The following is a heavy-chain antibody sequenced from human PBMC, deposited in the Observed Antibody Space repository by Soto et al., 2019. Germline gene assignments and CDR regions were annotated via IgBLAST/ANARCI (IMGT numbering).Heavy chain of an antibody. CDR3: ARSTMGSRGGMDV. CDR2: INHSGST. J-gene: IGHJ6*01. V-gene: IGHV4-34*01. Sequence: SETLSLTCAVYGGSFSGYYWSWIRQPPGKGLEWIGEINHSGSTNYNPSLKSRVTISVDTSKNQFSLKLSSVTAADTAVYYCARSTMGSRGGMDVCGQRTTVTVSS. D-gene: IGHD3-10*01. CDR1: GGSFSGYY.